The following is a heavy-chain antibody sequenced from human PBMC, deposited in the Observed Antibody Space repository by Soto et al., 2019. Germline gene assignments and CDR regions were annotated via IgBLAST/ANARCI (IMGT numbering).Heavy chain of an antibody. J-gene: IGHJ3*02. CDR2: IYYSGST. Sequence: QVQLQESGPGLVKPSETLSLTCTVSGGSISSYYWSWIRQPPGKGLEWIGYIYYSGSTNYNPSLKSRVTISVDTSKNQFSLKLSSVTAADTAVYYCARNLVPALDAFDIWGQGTMVTVSS. CDR3: ARNLVPALDAFDI. D-gene: IGHD2-2*01. V-gene: IGHV4-59*08. CDR1: GGSISSYY.